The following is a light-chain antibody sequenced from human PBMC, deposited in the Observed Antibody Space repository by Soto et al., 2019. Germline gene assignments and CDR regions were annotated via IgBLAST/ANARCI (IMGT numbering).Light chain of an antibody. V-gene: IGKV3-15*01. CDR3: QQYNNWPLT. CDR1: QSISSN. J-gene: IGKJ4*01. Sequence: ETVMTQYPATLSLSPGERATLSCRASQSISSNLAWYQQKPGQAPRLLIYGASTRATGIPARFTGSVSGTEVTLTISSLKSEDFAVYYCQQYNNWPLTFGGGTKVDIK. CDR2: GAS.